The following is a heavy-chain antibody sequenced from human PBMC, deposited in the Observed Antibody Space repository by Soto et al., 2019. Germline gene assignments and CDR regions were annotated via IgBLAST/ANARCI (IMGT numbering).Heavy chain of an antibody. Sequence: GESLKISCKGSGYSFTSYWIGWVRQMPGKGLEWMGIIYPGDSDTRYSPSFQGQVTISADKSISTAYLQWSSLKASDTAMYYCARRGRGGFLEYSMDVWGQGTTVTVSS. CDR3: ARRGRGGFLEYSMDV. V-gene: IGHV5-51*01. CDR2: IYPGDSDT. J-gene: IGHJ6*02. D-gene: IGHD3-3*01. CDR1: GYSFTSYW.